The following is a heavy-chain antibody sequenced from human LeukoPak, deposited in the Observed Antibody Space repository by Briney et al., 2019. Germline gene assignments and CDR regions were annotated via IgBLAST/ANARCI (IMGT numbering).Heavy chain of an antibody. CDR2: AGWAGGTT. Sequence: GGSLRLSCAASGFNFDRYTIHWVRQAPGKSLEWVPLAGWAGGTTFYSDSVRGRFTISRDSGRKSVYLQMNSLTTDDTAFYFCAKELDTMSFDYWGQGAWSPSPQ. CDR3: AKELDTMSFDY. V-gene: IGHV3-43*01. CDR1: GFNFDRYT. J-gene: IGHJ4*02. D-gene: IGHD3-10*02.